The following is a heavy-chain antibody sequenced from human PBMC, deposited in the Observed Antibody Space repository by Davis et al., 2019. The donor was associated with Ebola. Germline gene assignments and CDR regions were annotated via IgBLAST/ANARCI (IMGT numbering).Heavy chain of an antibody. V-gene: IGHV3-23*01. D-gene: IGHD3-9*01. Sequence: PGGSLRLSCAASGFTFNNFAMAWVRQAPGKGLEWVSTVAGGGGRTDYTESVKGRFTVSRDNSRNTLYLQMTSLRVEDTAVYYCAKGLRLPPTVFHYMDVWGKGTTVIVSS. J-gene: IGHJ6*03. CDR2: VAGGGGRT. CDR1: GFTFNNFA. CDR3: AKGLRLPPTVFHYMDV.